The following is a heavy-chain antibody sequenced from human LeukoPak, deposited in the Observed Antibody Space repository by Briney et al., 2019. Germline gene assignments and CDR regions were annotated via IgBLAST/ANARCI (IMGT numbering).Heavy chain of an antibody. V-gene: IGHV3-23*01. CDR1: GLTFSSYS. J-gene: IGHJ6*03. D-gene: IGHD6-19*01. CDR2: ISGSGGST. Sequence: GGSLRLSCAASGLTFSSYSMNWVRQAPGKGLEWVSSISGSGGSTYYADSVKGRFTISRDNSKNTLYLQMNSLRAEDTAVYYCARGMKYSTGWYYMDVWGKGTTVTISS. CDR3: ARGMKYSTGWYYMDV.